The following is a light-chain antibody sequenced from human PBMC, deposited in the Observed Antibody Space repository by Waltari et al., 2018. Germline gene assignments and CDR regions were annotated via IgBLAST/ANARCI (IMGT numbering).Light chain of an antibody. CDR1: NSADNH. Sequence: YKLTQPPSVSAHPRQPASIICSGANSADNHASWYQQRPGQSPVLVIYQDPKRPSGIPERFSGSNSGNTATLTISGTQALDEADYYCQAWDSSTAVFGTGTKVTV. CDR3: QAWDSSTAV. J-gene: IGLJ1*01. CDR2: QDP. V-gene: IGLV3-1*01.